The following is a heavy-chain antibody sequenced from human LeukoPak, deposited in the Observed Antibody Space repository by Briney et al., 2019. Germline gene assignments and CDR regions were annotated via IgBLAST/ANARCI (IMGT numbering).Heavy chain of an antibody. J-gene: IGHJ4*02. CDR1: GGSMTTYY. V-gene: IGHV4-59*08. D-gene: IGHD2/OR15-2a*01. CDR3: AGHHPRNTVDF. CDR2: IYYTGST. Sequence: SETLSLTCTVSGGSMTTYYWSWIRQPPGKGLEWIGSIYYTGSTNYNPSLKSRLTISVDTSKNQFSLKLNSVTAADTAVYYCAGHHPRNTVDFWGQGTLVTVSS.